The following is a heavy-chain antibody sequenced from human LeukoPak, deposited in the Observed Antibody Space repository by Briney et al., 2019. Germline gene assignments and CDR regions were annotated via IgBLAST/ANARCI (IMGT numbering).Heavy chain of an antibody. Sequence: ASVKVSCKASGYTFTGYYMHWVRQAPGQGLEWMGWINPNSGGTNYAQKFQGRVTMTRDTSISTAYMELSRLRSDDTAVYYCARAPPTVSTRPSDYWGQGTLVTVSS. D-gene: IGHD4-17*01. CDR2: INPNSGGT. CDR3: ARAPPTVSTRPSDY. CDR1: GYTFTGYY. J-gene: IGHJ4*02. V-gene: IGHV1-2*02.